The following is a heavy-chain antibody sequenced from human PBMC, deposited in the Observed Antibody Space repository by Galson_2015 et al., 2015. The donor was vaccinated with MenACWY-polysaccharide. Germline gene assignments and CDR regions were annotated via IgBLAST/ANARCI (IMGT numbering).Heavy chain of an antibody. Sequence: SLRLSCAASGFTFSSYTMSWVRQAPGKGLEWVSGVSGSGATKYYADSVKGRFTISRDNSKNTLYLQMDSLTAADTAVYFCANPVLPANRPSAVDYWAQGPLSPVPP. CDR2: VSGSGATK. CDR1: GFTFSSYT. J-gene: IGHJ4*02. CDR3: ANPVLPANRPSAVDY. V-gene: IGHV3-23*01. D-gene: IGHD1-14*01.